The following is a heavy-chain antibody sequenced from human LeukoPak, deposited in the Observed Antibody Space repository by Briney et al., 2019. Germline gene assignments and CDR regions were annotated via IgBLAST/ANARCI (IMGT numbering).Heavy chain of an antibody. CDR1: GFTFSTYW. CDR2: ISGSGGST. V-gene: IGHV3-23*01. CDR3: ARDRWYSSSRPERAYFDY. D-gene: IGHD6-13*01. J-gene: IGHJ4*02. Sequence: GGSLRLSCAASGFTFSTYWMSWVRQAPGKGLEWVSAISGSGGSTYYADSVKGRFTISRDNSKNTLYLQMNSLRAEDTAVYYCARDRWYSSSRPERAYFDYWGQGTLVTVSS.